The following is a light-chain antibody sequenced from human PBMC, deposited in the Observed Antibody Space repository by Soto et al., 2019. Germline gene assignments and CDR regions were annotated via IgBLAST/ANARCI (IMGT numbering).Light chain of an antibody. Sequence: QSALAQPASVSGSPGQSITISCTETSSDVGGYNYISWYQQHPGQAPKVMIYDVTHRAAGVSDRFSGSKSGNTASLTISGLQAEDEADYYCCCYTTSSTWVFGGGTKVTV. CDR3: CCYTTSSTWV. J-gene: IGLJ2*01. V-gene: IGLV2-14*03. CDR2: DVT. CDR1: SSDVGGYNY.